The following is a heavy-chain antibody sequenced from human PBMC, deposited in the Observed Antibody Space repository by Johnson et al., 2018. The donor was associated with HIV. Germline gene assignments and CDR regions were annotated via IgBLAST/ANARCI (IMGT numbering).Heavy chain of an antibody. CDR1: GLTVSSNY. Sequence: VQLVESGGGVVQPGGSLRLSCAASGLTVSSNYMTWVRQGPGKGLEWVSVINSGGGTYYADSVTGRFTISRDNSKNTLYLQMNSLRAEDTAVYYCARVGVVGFPNAFDVSGQGTLVTVSS. J-gene: IGHJ3*01. CDR3: ARVGVVGFPNAFDV. D-gene: IGHD2-15*01. CDR2: INSGGGT. V-gene: IGHV3-66*01.